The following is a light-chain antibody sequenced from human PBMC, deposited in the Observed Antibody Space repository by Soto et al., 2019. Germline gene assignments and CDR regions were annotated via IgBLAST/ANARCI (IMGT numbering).Light chain of an antibody. CDR3: QQYGSSPET. Sequence: EIVLTQSPGTLSLSPGERAILSCRASQSVSGSYLAWYQQRPGQAPRLLIYGASNRATGIPDRFSGSGSGTDFTLTIGRLEPEDFAMYYCQQYGSSPETFGQGTKVEIK. V-gene: IGKV3-20*01. CDR1: QSVSGSY. CDR2: GAS. J-gene: IGKJ1*01.